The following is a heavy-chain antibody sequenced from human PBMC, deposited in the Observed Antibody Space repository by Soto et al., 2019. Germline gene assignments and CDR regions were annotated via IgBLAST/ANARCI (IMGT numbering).Heavy chain of an antibody. J-gene: IGHJ4*02. D-gene: IGHD6-13*01. CDR2: ISGSGGST. V-gene: IGHV3-23*01. CDR3: ARRGPGTYFDY. Sequence: EVQLLDSGGGLVQPGGSLRLSCAASGFTFSSYAMNWVRQAPGKGLEWVSVISGSGGSTYYADSVKGRFTISRDNSKNTMYLQMNSLRAEDTAVYYCARRGPGTYFDYWGQGTLVTVSS. CDR1: GFTFSSYA.